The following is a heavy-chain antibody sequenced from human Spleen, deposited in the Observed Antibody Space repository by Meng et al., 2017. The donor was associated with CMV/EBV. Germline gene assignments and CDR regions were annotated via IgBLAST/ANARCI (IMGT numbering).Heavy chain of an antibody. CDR3: AISFGGSYAPHFDY. D-gene: IGHD1-26*01. Sequence: VQQGESGGGLVQPGGSLRLSCAASGFTFSSDWMHWVRQAPGKGLVWVSRINSDGSSTSYADSVKGRFTISRDNAKNTLYLQMNSLRAEDTAVYYCAISFGGSYAPHFDYWGQGTLVTVSS. V-gene: IGHV3-74*01. CDR2: INSDGSST. CDR1: GFTFSSDW. J-gene: IGHJ4*02.